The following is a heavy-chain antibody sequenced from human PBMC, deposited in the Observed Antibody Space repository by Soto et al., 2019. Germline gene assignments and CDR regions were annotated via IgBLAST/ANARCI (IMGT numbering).Heavy chain of an antibody. CDR1: GGSISSYY. D-gene: IGHD2-15*01. Sequence: SETLSLTCTVSGGSISSYYWSWIRQPAGKGLEWIGRIYTSGSTNYNPSLKSRVTMSVDTSKNQFSLKLSSVTAADTAVYYCARAPPEYCSGGSCYSGSPRGMDVWGQGTTVTV. CDR2: IYTSGST. V-gene: IGHV4-4*07. J-gene: IGHJ6*02. CDR3: ARAPPEYCSGGSCYSGSPRGMDV.